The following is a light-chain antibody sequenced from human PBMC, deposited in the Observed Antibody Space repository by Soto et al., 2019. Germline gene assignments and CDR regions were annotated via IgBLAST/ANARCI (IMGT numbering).Light chain of an antibody. V-gene: IGKV3-20*01. CDR3: QQANSSPLT. CDR2: GAS. J-gene: IGKJ4*01. CDR1: QSVTNNY. Sequence: EIVLTQSPGTLSLSPGERAALSCRASQSVTNNYLAWFQQKPGQAPRLLMYGASSRATGIPDRFSGSGSGTDFTLTISSLQPEDFATYYCQQANSSPLTFGGGTKVDIK.